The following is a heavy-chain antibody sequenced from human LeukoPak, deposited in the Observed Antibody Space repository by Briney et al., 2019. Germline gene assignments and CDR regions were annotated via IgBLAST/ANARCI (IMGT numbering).Heavy chain of an antibody. CDR1: GFTFSDYY. CDR3: ARPGRDGYKFDF. V-gene: IGHV3-11*01. J-gene: IGHJ4*02. Sequence: GGSLRLSCAGSGFTFSDYYMSWILQAPGKGLEWVSYISSSGNIIYYADSVKGRFTISRDNARNSLYLQMNSLRAEDTALYYCARPGRDGYKFDFWGQGTLVTVSS. CDR2: ISSSGNII. D-gene: IGHD5-24*01.